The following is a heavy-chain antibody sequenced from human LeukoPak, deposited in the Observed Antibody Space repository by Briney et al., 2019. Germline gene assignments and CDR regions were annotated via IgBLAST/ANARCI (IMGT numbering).Heavy chain of an antibody. CDR2: ISGSGGST. CDR3: AKDSVVVVAATHRAYFEY. CDR1: GFTFSSYA. Sequence: GGSLRLSCAASGFTFSSYAMSWVRQAPGKGLEWVSAISGSGGSTYYADSVKGRFTISRDNSKNTLYLQMNTLRAEDTAVYYCAKDSVVVVAATHRAYFEYWGQGTLVTVSS. J-gene: IGHJ4*02. D-gene: IGHD2-15*01. V-gene: IGHV3-23*01.